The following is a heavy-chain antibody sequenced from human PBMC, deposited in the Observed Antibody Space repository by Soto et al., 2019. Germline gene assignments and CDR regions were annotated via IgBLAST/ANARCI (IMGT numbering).Heavy chain of an antibody. CDR3: ARVPSP. J-gene: IGHJ5*02. V-gene: IGHV4-30-2*01. Sequence: PSETLCLTCAVSGGSISSGGYSWSWIRQPPGKGLEWIGYIYHSGSTYYNPSLKSRVTISVDRSKNQFSLKLSSVTAADTAVYYCARVPSPWGQGTLVTGSS. CDR2: IYHSGST. CDR1: GGSISSGGYS.